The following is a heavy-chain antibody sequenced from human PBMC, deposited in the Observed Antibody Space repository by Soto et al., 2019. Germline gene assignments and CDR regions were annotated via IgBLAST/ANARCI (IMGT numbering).Heavy chain of an antibody. CDR1: GFSFGSYA. J-gene: IGHJ4*02. D-gene: IGHD3-3*01. CDR2: ISGSDGKT. CDR3: VRWSYLDY. V-gene: IGHV3-23*01. Sequence: SLRLSCAASGFSFGSYALSWVRQAPGKGLEWVSTISGSDGKTFYADSVKGRFSISRDTSQSTLYLQMNSLRADDTAMYYCVRWSYLDYWGQGTRVTVSS.